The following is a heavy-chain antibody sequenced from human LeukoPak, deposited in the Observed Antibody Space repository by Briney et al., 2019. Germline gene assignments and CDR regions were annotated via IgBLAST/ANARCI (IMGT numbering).Heavy chain of an antibody. CDR1: GFTFSSYE. J-gene: IGHJ4*02. D-gene: IGHD3-10*01. CDR3: AKDLLESFDH. CDR2: ISSSGSTI. Sequence: GGSLRLSCAASGFTFSSYEMNWVRQAPGKGLEWVSYISSSGSTIYYADSVKGRFTISRDNSKNTLYLQMNSLRAEDTAIYYCAKDLLESFDHWGQGTLVTVSS. V-gene: IGHV3-48*03.